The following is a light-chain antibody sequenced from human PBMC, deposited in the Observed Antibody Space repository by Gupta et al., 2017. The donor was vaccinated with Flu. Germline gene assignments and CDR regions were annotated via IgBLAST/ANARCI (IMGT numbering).Light chain of an antibody. CDR3: AAWDDSRSGQV. V-gene: IGLV1-47*01. CDR2: RNS. J-gene: IGLJ3*02. Sequence: QSVLTQPPSASGTPGQRVTISCSGSSSNIGGNYVYWYQHLPGTAPKLLIYRNSLRPSGVPDRFSASKSGTSASLAISGLRSEDEADYFCAAWDDSRSGQVFGGGTKLTVL. CDR1: SSNIGGNY.